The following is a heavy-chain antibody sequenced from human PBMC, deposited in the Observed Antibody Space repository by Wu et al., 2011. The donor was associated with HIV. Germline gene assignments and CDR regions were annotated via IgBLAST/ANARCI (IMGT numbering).Heavy chain of an antibody. V-gene: IGHV1-69*08. CDR3: ATISRHGASDFXFYYMDV. Sequence: QDHLVQSGGEVKKPGSSVKVSCKASGGTFSSHAIYWVRQAPGQGFEWMGRIIPLFGTTNYAQKFQGRLTMTADKSTNTAYMEVSSLRSEDTAVYFCATISRHGASDFXFYYMDVWGKGTSVTVSS. CDR2: IIPLFGTT. D-gene: IGHD1-26*01. J-gene: IGHJ6*03. CDR1: GGTFSSHA.